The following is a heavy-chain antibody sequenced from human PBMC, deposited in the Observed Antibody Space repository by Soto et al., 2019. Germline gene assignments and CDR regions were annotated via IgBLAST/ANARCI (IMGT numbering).Heavy chain of an antibody. D-gene: IGHD6-6*01. J-gene: IGHJ4*02. CDR1: GYTFSNYG. V-gene: IGHV1-18*01. CDR2: ISGYNGNT. CDR3: AREGQLGY. Sequence: QVQLVQSGAEVKKPGASVKVSCQASGYTFSNYGFSWVRQAPGQGLGWMGWISGYNGNTNYAERLQGRVTMTTDTSTSTAYMELKSLRYDDTAVYYCAREGQLGYWGQGTPVTGSS.